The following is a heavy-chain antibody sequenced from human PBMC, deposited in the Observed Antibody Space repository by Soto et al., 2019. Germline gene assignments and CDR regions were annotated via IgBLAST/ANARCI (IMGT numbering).Heavy chain of an antibody. J-gene: IGHJ5*02. CDR3: ARDGLPDDFRSGGYWFDP. CDR2: ISHDGRNE. Sequence: QAYLVESGGGVVQPGRSLRLSCAASGFSFSTFALHWVRQAPGEGLEWVALISHDGRNEKYAESVKGRFTISRDNSKNTVYMQMDSLRLEETGVYYCARDGLPDDFRSGGYWFDPWGQGTQVTVSS. CDR1: GFSFSTFA. V-gene: IGHV3-30-3*01. D-gene: IGHD3-3*01.